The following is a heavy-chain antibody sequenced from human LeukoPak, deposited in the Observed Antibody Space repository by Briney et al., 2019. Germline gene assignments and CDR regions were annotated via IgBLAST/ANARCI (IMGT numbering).Heavy chain of an antibody. V-gene: IGHV4-4*07. CDR2: IYTSGST. D-gene: IGHD2-2*02. J-gene: IGHJ5*02. Sequence: SETLSLTCTVSGGSISSYYWSWIRQPAGKGLEWIGRIYTSGSTNYNPSLKSRVTMSVDTSKNQFSLKLSSVTAADTAVYYCARGVWVQHCSSTSCYTGWLDPWGQGTLVTVSS. CDR1: GGSISSYY. CDR3: ARGVWVQHCSSTSCYTGWLDP.